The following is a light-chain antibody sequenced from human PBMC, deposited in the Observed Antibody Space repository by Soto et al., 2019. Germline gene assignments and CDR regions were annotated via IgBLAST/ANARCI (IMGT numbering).Light chain of an antibody. CDR3: QSYDSSLSGYV. CDR1: SANIGAAYN. CDR2: GNN. Sequence: QSVLTQSPSVSGAPGQRVTISCTGSSANIGAAYNVDWYQQLPGTAPKLLIYGNNNRPSGVPARFSGSKSGTSASLAIAGLQAEHEGDSYCQSYDSSLSGYVFGTGTKVTVL. J-gene: IGLJ1*01. V-gene: IGLV1-40*01.